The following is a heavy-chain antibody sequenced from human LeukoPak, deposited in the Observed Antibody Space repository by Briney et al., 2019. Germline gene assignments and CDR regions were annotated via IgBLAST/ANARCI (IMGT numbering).Heavy chain of an antibody. CDR2: IIPILGIA. Sequence: GASVKVSCKASGYTFTDFGISWGRPAPGQGLEWMGRIIPILGIANYAQKFQGRVTITADKSTSTAYMELSSLRSEDTAVYYCARVVDDSRSDYFDYWGQGTLVTVSS. J-gene: IGHJ4*02. V-gene: IGHV1-69*04. D-gene: IGHD3-22*01. CDR3: ARVVDDSRSDYFDY. CDR1: GYTFTDFG.